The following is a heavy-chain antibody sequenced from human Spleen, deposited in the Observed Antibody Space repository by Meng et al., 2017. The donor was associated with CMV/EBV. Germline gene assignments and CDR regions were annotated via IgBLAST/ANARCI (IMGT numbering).Heavy chain of an antibody. D-gene: IGHD2-2*01. Sequence: SETLSLTCAVSGGSITSSNWWTWVRQPPGKGLEWIGEVYHSGSTNYNTSLKSRVTISVDKSRNQFSLRLSSVTAADTAVYYCAREYRYCISTSCSGGWFDPWGQGTLVTVSS. V-gene: IGHV4-4*02. CDR1: GGSITSSNW. CDR3: AREYRYCISTSCSGGWFDP. CDR2: VYHSGST. J-gene: IGHJ5*02.